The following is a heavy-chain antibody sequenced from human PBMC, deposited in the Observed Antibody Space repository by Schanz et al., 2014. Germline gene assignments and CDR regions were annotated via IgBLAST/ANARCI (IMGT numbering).Heavy chain of an antibody. CDR2: ISSDETVT. V-gene: IGHV3-30*18. Sequence: VQLLESGGGVVQPGTSLRLSCTISGFSFSRYGMHWVRQAPGKGLEWVAVISSDETVTYYVDSVKGRFTISRDNSKNTLYLQMSSLKTEDTAVYYCAKIGYGGLLNYYIDHWGQGTLVTVSS. CDR3: AKIGYGGLLNYYIDH. D-gene: IGHD3-16*01. CDR1: GFSFSRYG. J-gene: IGHJ4*02.